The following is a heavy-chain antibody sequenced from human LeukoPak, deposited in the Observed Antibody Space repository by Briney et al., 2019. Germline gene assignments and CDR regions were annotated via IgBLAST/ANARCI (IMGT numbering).Heavy chain of an antibody. J-gene: IGHJ4*02. Sequence: TLSLTCTVSGGSISSGGYYWSWIRQHPGKGLEWIGYIYYSGSTYYNPSLKSRVTISVDTSKNQFSLKLSSVTAADTAVYYCAREDTYYYDSSGYDFDYWGQGPLVTVSS. CDR2: IYYSGST. V-gene: IGHV4-31*03. CDR3: AREDTYYYDSSGYDFDY. CDR1: GGSISSGGYY. D-gene: IGHD3-22*01.